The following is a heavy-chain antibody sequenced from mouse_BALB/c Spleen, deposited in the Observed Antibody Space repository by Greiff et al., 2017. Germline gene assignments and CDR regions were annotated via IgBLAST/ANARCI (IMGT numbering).Heavy chain of an antibody. CDR2: IRNKANGYTT. Sequence: EVQLVESGGGLVQPGGSLRLSCATSGFTFTDYYMSWVRQPPGKALEWLGFIRNKANGYTTEYSASVKGRFTISRDNSQSILYLQMNTLRAEDSATYYCARDMLYGYDGGAGTTVTVSS. D-gene: IGHD2-2*01. CDR3: ARDMLYGYD. J-gene: IGHJ1*01. V-gene: IGHV7-3*02. CDR1: GFTFTDYY.